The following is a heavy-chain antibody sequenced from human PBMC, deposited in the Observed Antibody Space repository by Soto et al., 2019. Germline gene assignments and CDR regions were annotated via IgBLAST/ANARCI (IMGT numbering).Heavy chain of an antibody. Sequence: RLSCAASGFTFSSYSMNWVRQAPGKGLEWVSYISSSSSTIYYADSVKGRYTISRDNAKNSLYLQMNSLRDEDTAVYYCARDAFFRYDFWSGYSGDAFDIWGQGTMVTVSS. CDR1: GFTFSSYS. CDR2: ISSSSSTI. D-gene: IGHD3-3*01. J-gene: IGHJ3*02. V-gene: IGHV3-48*02. CDR3: ARDAFFRYDFWSGYSGDAFDI.